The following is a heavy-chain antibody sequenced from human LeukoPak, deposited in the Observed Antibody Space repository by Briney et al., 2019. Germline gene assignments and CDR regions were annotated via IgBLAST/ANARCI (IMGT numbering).Heavy chain of an antibody. Sequence: GGSLRLSCAASGFTFSSYWMSWVRQAPEKGLEWVANIKQDGSEKYYVDSVKGRFTISRDNSKNTLYLQMNSLRAEDTAVYYCAKDQPQYYYDSSGKSPPPPHYWGQGTLVTVSS. V-gene: IGHV3-7*01. D-gene: IGHD3-22*01. J-gene: IGHJ4*02. CDR1: GFTFSSYW. CDR3: AKDQPQYYYDSSGKSPPPPHY. CDR2: IKQDGSEK.